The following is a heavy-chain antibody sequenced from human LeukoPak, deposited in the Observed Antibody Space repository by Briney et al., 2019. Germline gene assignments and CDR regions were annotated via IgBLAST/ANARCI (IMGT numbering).Heavy chain of an antibody. V-gene: IGHV3-21*01. Sequence: GGSLRLSCAASGFTFSSYSMNWVRQAPGKGLEWVSSISSSSSYIYYADSVKGRFTISRDNAKNSLYLQMNSLRAEDTAVYHCARDHPRYSGFDYWGQGTLVTVSS. J-gene: IGHJ4*02. CDR2: ISSSSSYI. CDR3: ARDHPRYSGFDY. CDR1: GFTFSSYS. D-gene: IGHD4-11*01.